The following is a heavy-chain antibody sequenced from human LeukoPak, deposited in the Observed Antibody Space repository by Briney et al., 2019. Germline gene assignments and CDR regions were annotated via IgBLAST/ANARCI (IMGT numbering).Heavy chain of an antibody. CDR1: GFTFSSYA. D-gene: IGHD3-16*01. CDR2: ISGSGGTT. V-gene: IGHV3-23*01. J-gene: IGHJ4*02. CDR3: AKRDYDSRNYYSHFDY. Sequence: GGSLRLSCAASGFTFSSYAMSWVRQAPGKGLEWVSSISGSGGTTFYADSVKGRFTISRDNSKNTLCLQMNSLRAEDTAVYFCAKRDYDSRNYYSHFDYWGQGTLVTVSS.